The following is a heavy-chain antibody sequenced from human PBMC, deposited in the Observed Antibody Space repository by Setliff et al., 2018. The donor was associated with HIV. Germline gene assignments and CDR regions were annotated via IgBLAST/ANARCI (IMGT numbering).Heavy chain of an antibody. D-gene: IGHD5-12*01. CDR2: IYHSGST. CDR1: GYSISSGYY. J-gene: IGHJ4*02. CDR3: ARVAGYSGSSALDY. V-gene: IGHV4-38-2*02. Sequence: PSETLSLTCTVSGYSISSGYYWGWIRQPPGKGLEWIGNIYHSGSTYYNPSLKSRVTISVDTSKNQFPLKLSSVTAADTAVYYCARVAGYSGSSALDYWGQGTLVTVSS.